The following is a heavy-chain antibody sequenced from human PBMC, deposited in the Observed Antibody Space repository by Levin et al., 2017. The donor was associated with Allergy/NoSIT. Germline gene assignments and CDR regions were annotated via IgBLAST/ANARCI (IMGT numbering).Heavy chain of an antibody. V-gene: IGHV3-33*01. D-gene: IGHD3-10*01. Sequence: GGSLRLSCAASGFTFRGYGMHWVRQAPGKGLEWVALIWYDGSDKYYADSVKGRFTISRDNSKDTLYLQMNSLRGEDTAVYFCARDGWDYYGSRSFYNVCPDDYWGQGTLVTVSS. CDR3: ARDGWDYYGSRSFYNVCPDDY. CDR2: IWYDGSDK. CDR1: GFTFRGYG. J-gene: IGHJ4*02.